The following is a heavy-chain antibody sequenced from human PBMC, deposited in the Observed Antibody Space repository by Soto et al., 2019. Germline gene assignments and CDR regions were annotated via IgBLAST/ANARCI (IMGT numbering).Heavy chain of an antibody. CDR3: ARDKGQRIYYYYGMDV. Sequence: GASVKASCKASGYTFTSYGISWVRQAPGQGLEWMGWISAYNGNTNYAQKLQGRVTMTTDTSTSTAYMELRSLRSDDTAVYYCARDKGQRIYYYYGMDVWGQGTTVTVSS. J-gene: IGHJ6*02. CDR1: GYTFTSYG. V-gene: IGHV1-18*01. CDR2: ISAYNGNT.